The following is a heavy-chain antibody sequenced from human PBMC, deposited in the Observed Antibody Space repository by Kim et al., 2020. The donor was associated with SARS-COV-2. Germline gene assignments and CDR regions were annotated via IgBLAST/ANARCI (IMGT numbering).Heavy chain of an antibody. V-gene: IGHV3-33*01. CDR3: ARDIYPPKVRGVKGSYGMGV. D-gene: IGHD3-10*01. J-gene: IGHJ6*02. CDR1: GFTFSSYG. Sequence: GGSLRLSCAASGFTFSSYGMHWVRQAPGKGLEWVAVIWYDGSNKYYADSVKGRFTISRDNSKNTLYLQMNSLRAEDTAVYYCARDIYPPKVRGVKGSYGMGVCGPGTTVTLSS. CDR2: IWYDGSNK.